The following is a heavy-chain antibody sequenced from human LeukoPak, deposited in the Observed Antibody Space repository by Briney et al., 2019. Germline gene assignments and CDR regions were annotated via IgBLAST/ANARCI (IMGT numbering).Heavy chain of an antibody. CDR2: IYPGDSDT. CDR3: ARHECSGGSCYRNQYFQH. Sequence: RGESLKISCKGSGYRFTNYWIGWVRQMPGKGLEWMGIIYPGDSDTRYSPSFQGQVTISADKSISTAYLQWSSLKASDTAMYYCARHECSGGSCYRNQYFQHWGQGTLVTVSS. J-gene: IGHJ1*01. D-gene: IGHD2-15*01. CDR1: GYRFTNYW. V-gene: IGHV5-51*01.